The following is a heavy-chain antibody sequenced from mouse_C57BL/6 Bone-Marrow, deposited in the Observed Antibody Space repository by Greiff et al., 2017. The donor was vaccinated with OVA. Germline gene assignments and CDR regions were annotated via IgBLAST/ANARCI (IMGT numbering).Heavy chain of an antibody. Sequence: VQLQESGAELVRPGTSVKMSCKASGYTFTNYWIGWAKQRPGHGLEWIGDIYPGGGYTNYNEKFKGKATLTADKSSSTAYMQFSSLTSEDSAIYYCARGVFFDYWGQGTTLTVSS. V-gene: IGHV1-63*01. CDR1: GYTFTNYW. CDR3: ARGVFFDY. J-gene: IGHJ2*01. CDR2: IYPGGGYT.